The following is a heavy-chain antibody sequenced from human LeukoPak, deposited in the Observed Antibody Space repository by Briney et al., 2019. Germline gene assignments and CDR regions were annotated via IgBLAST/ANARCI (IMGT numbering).Heavy chain of an antibody. CDR2: IWYDGSNK. D-gene: IGHD2-15*01. Sequence: GGSLRLSCAASGFSFNTYWMSWVRQAPGKGLEWVAVIWYDGSNKYYADSVRGRFTISRDNSKNTLYLQMNSLRAEDTAVYYCAREATDINRRPGDFDYWGQGTLVTVSS. CDR1: GFSFNTYW. V-gene: IGHV3-33*08. J-gene: IGHJ4*02. CDR3: AREATDINRRPGDFDY.